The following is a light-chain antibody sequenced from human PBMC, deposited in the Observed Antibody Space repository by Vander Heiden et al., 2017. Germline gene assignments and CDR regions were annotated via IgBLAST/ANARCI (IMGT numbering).Light chain of an antibody. CDR2: DAS. CDR3: QQYDNLPLT. J-gene: IGKJ4*01. Sequence: DIQMPQSPSSLSASVGDRVTITCQASQDISNYLNWYQQKPGKAPKLRIYDASNLETGVPSRFSGSGSGTDFTFTISSLQPEDIATYYCQQYDNLPLTFGGGTKVEIK. CDR1: QDISNY. V-gene: IGKV1-33*01.